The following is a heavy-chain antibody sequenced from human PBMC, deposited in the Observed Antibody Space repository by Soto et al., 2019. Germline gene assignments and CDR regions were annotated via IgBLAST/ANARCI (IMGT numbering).Heavy chain of an antibody. J-gene: IGHJ4*02. CDR3: ATRAYVDELLRTDY. V-gene: IGHV3-23*01. Sequence: EVQLLESGGGLVQPGGSLRLSCAASGFTFSSYAMSWVRQAPWKGLEWVSAISGSGGITYYADSVKGRFTISRDNSKNTLYLQMNSLRAADTAVYYCATRAYVDELLRTDYCGQGTLVTVSS. CDR1: GFTFSSYA. CDR2: ISGSGGIT. D-gene: IGHD2-15*01.